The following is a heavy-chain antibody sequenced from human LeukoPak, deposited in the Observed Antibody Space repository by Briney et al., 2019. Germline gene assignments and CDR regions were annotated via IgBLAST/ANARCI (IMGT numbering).Heavy chain of an antibody. V-gene: IGHV1-46*01. Sequence: ASVKVSCKASGYTFTSYYMHWVRQAPGQGLEWMGIINPSGGSTSYAQKFQGRVTMTRDTSTSTVYMELSSLRSEDTAVYYCARPARRSRYYDSSGYYYDHWGQGTLVTVSS. J-gene: IGHJ5*02. CDR3: ARPARRSRYYDSSGYYYDH. CDR1: GYTFTSYY. CDR2: INPSGGST. D-gene: IGHD3-22*01.